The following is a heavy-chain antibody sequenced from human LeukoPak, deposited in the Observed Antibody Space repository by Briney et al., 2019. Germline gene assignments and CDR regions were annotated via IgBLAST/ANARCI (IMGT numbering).Heavy chain of an antibody. V-gene: IGHV4-38-2*02. D-gene: IGHD3-10*01. Sequence: SETLSLTCTVSGYSISSGYYWGWIRQPPGKGLEWIGGIYHSGSTYYNPSLKSRVTISVDTSKNQFSLQLSSVTAADTAVYYCARGGSGSYGFDYWGQGTLVTVSS. J-gene: IGHJ4*02. CDR2: IYHSGST. CDR3: ARGGSGSYGFDY. CDR1: GYSISSGYY.